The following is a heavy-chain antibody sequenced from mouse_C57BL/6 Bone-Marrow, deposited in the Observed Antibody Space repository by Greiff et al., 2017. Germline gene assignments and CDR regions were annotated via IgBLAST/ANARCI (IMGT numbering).Heavy chain of an antibody. Sequence: EVQLQQSGPELVKPGASVKISCKASGYSFTGYYMNWVKQSPETSLEWIGEINPSTGGTTYNQKFKAKATLTVDKSSSTAYMQLKSLTSEDSAIYYCARGLRLRSWFAYWGQGTLVTVSA. CDR1: GYSFTGYY. CDR2: INPSTGGT. D-gene: IGHD3-2*02. V-gene: IGHV1-42*01. J-gene: IGHJ3*01. CDR3: ARGLRLRSWFAY.